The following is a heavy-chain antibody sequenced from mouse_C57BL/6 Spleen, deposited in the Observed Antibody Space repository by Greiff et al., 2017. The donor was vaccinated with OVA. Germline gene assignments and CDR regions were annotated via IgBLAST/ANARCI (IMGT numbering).Heavy chain of an antibody. V-gene: IGHV10-1*01. J-gene: IGHJ3*01. CDR1: GFSFNTYA. CDR3: VGDGHPQRHYGSDY. Sequence: EVQLQESGGGLVQPKGSLKLSCAASGFSFNTYAMNWVRQAPGKGLEWVARIRSKSNNYATYYADSVKDRFTISRDDSESMLYLQMNNLKTEDTAMDYCVGDGHPQRHYGSDYWGQGTLVTVSA. D-gene: IGHD1-1*01. CDR2: IRSKSNNYAT.